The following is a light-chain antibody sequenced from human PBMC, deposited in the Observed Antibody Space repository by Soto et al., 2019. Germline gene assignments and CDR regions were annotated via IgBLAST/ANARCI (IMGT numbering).Light chain of an antibody. CDR1: QSVSSSY. Sequence: EIVLTQSPGTLSLPPGERATLSCRASQSVSSSYLAWYQQKPGQAPRLLIYGASSRATGIPDRFSGSGSGTDFTLTISRLEPEDFAVYYCQQYGRSPLTFGGGTKVEIK. J-gene: IGKJ4*01. CDR2: GAS. V-gene: IGKV3-20*01. CDR3: QQYGRSPLT.